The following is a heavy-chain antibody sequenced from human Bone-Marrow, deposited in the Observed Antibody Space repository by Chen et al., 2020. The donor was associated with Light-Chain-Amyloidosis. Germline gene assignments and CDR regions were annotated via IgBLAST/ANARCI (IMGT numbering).Heavy chain of an antibody. J-gene: IGHJ4*02. CDR2: IYPEDATA. D-gene: IGHD5-12*01. CDR1: NYV. Sequence: NYVIGWVRQMPGKGLEWMGVIYPEDATARYSPSFEGQVTISADKSITXXXXQWXSXXASDTAMYYCARRRDGYNFDYWGQGTLVTVSS. V-gene: IGHV5-51*01. CDR3: ARRRDGYNFDY.